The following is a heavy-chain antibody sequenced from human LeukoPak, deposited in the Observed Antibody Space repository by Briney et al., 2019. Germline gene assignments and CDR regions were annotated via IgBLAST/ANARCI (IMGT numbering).Heavy chain of an antibody. Sequence: ASVKVSCKASGYTFTTYGISWVRQAPGQGLEWMGWISADNGDTNYAQKLQGRVTMVTDTSTSTAYMELRSLRSDDTAVYYCARQTIAAVGFDYWGQGTLVTVSS. D-gene: IGHD6-13*01. V-gene: IGHV1-18*01. CDR3: ARQTIAAVGFDY. CDR2: ISADNGDT. J-gene: IGHJ4*02. CDR1: GYTFTTYG.